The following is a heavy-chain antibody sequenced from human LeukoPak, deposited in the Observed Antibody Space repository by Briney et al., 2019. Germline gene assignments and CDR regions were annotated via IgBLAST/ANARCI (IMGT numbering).Heavy chain of an antibody. CDR1: GGSINSYC. J-gene: IGHJ4*02. CDR2: IYYSGST. D-gene: IGHD3-22*01. Sequence: SETLSLTCTVSGGSINSYCWSWIRQPPGKGLEWIGYIYYSGSTNYNPSLKSRVTISLDTSNNQFSLKLSSVTAADTAVYYCARDTSGYRRGSFDYWGQGTLVTVSS. V-gene: IGHV4-59*01. CDR3: ARDTSGYRRGSFDY.